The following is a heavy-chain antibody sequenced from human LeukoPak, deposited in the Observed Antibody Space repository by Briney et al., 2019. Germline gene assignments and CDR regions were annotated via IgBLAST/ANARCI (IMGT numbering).Heavy chain of an antibody. CDR3: HAEWISSSSPRAFDY. D-gene: IGHD6-6*01. CDR1: GFSFSSFW. CDR2: IKQDGSEK. V-gene: IGHV3-7*01. J-gene: IGHJ4*02. Sequence: PGGSLRLSCAASGFSFSSFWMSWVRQAPGKGLQWVANIKQDGSEKYYVNYVKGRFTISRDNAKNSLSLQMSSLRAEDTAVYYCHAEWISSSSPRAFDYWGQGTLVTVSS.